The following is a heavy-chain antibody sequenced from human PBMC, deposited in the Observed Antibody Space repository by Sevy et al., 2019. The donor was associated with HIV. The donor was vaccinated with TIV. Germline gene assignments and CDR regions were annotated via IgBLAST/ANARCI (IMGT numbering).Heavy chain of an antibody. CDR3: ARDTREGCSTTNCYSWFAP. J-gene: IGHJ5*02. V-gene: IGHV3-74*01. CDR2: INNDGSGA. CDR1: GFTFSSYW. D-gene: IGHD2-2*01. Sequence: GGSLRLSCATSGFTFSSYWMHWVRQVPGKGLVWVSGINNDGSGAYYADSVKGRFSISRDNAKNTLYLQMNSLRAEDTAVYYCARDTREGCSTTNCYSWFAPWGQRALVTVSS.